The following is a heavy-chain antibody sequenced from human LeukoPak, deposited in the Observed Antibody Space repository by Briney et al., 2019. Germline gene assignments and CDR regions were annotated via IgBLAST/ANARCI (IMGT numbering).Heavy chain of an antibody. CDR3: ARDGSSSSPS. CDR1: GGSFSGYY. V-gene: IGHV4-34*01. J-gene: IGHJ4*02. D-gene: IGHD6-6*01. Sequence: PSETLSLTCAVYGGSFSGYYWSWIRQPPGKGLEWIGEINHSGSTNYNPSLKSRVTISVDTSKNQFSLKLSSVTAADTAVYYCARDGSSSSPSWGQGTLVTVSS. CDR2: INHSGST.